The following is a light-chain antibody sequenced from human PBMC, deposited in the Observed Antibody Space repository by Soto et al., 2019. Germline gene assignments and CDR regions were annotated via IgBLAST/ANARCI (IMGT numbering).Light chain of an antibody. Sequence: AIRTTQSPSAFSPSTRHRLTITCRASQGISSYLAWYQQKPGKAPKLLIYAASTLQSGVPSRFSGSGSGTDFTLTISCLQSEDFATYYCQQLKSNLITFGQGTRVEI. CDR1: QGISSY. J-gene: IGKJ5*01. V-gene: IGKV1-8*01. CDR2: AAS. CDR3: QQLKSNLIT.